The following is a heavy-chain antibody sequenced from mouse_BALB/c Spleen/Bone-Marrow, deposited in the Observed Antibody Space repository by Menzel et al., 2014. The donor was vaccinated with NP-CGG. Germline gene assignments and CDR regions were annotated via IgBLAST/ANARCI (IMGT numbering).Heavy chain of an antibody. CDR2: INSNSGST. Sequence: EVKVVESGGGLVQPGGSLKLSCAASGFTFSSYGMSWVRQTPDKRLELVASINSNSGSTNYPDSVKGRFTISRDNAKNTLSLQMGSLKSEDTAMYYCARGNYGNYVDYFDYWGQGTTLTVSS. D-gene: IGHD2-1*01. CDR3: ARGNYGNYVDYFDY. V-gene: IGHV5-6-3*01. J-gene: IGHJ2*01. CDR1: GFTFSSYG.